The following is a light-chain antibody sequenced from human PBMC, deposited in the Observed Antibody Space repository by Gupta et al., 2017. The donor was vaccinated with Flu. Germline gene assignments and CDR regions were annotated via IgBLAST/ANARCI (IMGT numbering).Light chain of an antibody. Sequence: QSALTQPASVSGSPGQSITISCTGTSSDVGGYNYVSWYQQHPGKAPKLMSYDVSNRPSGVSNRFSGSKSGNTASLTISGRQAEDEADYYCSSYTSSSTWVVGGGTKLTVL. CDR2: DVS. CDR1: SSDVGGYNY. J-gene: IGLJ3*02. CDR3: SSYTSSSTWV. V-gene: IGLV2-14*01.